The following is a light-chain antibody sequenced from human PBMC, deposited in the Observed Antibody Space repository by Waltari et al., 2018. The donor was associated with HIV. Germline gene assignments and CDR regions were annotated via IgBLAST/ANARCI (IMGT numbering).Light chain of an antibody. Sequence: EMEVTQSRASVSVSPGGRATIPCRASQSVGTNLAWYQQRPGQAPRLLIYGVSTRATDIPARFSGSGSGTDFTLTINSLQSEDSAVYYCQQYNNWPPWTFGQGTKVEI. CDR3: QQYNNWPPWT. CDR1: QSVGTN. CDR2: GVS. J-gene: IGKJ1*01. V-gene: IGKV3-15*01.